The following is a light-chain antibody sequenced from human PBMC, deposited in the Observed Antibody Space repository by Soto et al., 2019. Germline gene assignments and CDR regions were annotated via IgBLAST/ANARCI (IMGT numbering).Light chain of an antibody. J-gene: IGKJ1*01. CDR3: QQRSNWPGT. Sequence: EIVMTQSPATLSVSPGERATLSCRASQSVSSNLAWYQQKPGQAPRLLISDASNRATGIPARFSGSGSGTDFTLTISSLEPEDFAVYYCQQRSNWPGTFGQGTKVDIK. CDR2: DAS. CDR1: QSVSSN. V-gene: IGKV3-11*01.